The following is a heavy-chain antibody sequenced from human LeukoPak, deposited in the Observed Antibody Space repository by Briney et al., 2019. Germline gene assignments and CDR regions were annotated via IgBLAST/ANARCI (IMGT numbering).Heavy chain of an antibody. CDR2: ISSSSSSI. CDR1: GFIFSTYS. J-gene: IGHJ4*02. V-gene: IGHV3-48*02. Sequence: GGSLRLSCAASGFIFSTYSINWVRQAPGKGLEWVSHISSSSSSIYYADSVKGRLSISRDNAKNSLYLQMNSLRDEDTAVYYCARSGYGSRWYFFDHWGQGTLVTVSS. CDR3: ARSGYGSRWYFFDH. D-gene: IGHD6-13*01.